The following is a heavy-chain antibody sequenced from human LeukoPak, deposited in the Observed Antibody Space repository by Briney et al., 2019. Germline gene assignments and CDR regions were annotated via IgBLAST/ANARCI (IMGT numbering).Heavy chain of an antibody. CDR1: GFTVSSNY. J-gene: IGHJ6*02. V-gene: IGHV3-66*01. CDR2: MYSGGST. CDR3: AREQVVVGRGYYGMDV. Sequence: GGSLRLSCAASGFTVSSNYMNWDRQAPGKGLEWVSVMYSGGSTFHGDSVKGRFTISRDNSMNTLYLQMNSLRVDDTAVYYCAREQVVVGRGYYGMDVWGQGTTVTVSS. D-gene: IGHD2-2*01.